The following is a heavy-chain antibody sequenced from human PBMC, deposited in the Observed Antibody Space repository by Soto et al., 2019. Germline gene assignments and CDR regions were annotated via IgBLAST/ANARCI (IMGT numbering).Heavy chain of an antibody. J-gene: IGHJ5*02. V-gene: IGHV1-3*01. CDR2: INAGNGNT. CDR3: AHVLRYFLFDP. CDR1: GYTFTSYA. D-gene: IGHD3-9*01. Sequence: QVQLVQSGAEVKKPGASVKVSCKASGYTFTSYAMHWVRQAPGQRLEWMGWINAGNGNTKYSQKFQGRVTITRDTSASTAYMEMSSLRSEDTAVYYCAHVLRYFLFDPWGQGTLVTVSS.